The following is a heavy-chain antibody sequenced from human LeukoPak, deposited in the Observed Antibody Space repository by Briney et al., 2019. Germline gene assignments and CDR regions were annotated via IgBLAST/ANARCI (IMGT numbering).Heavy chain of an antibody. CDR2: IYISGST. CDR1: GGSFSSGLYY. CDR3: SRVGGDSGRGWDPADY. J-gene: IGHJ4*02. Sequence: SETLSLTCTVSGGSFSSGLYYWTWIRQPAGKGLEWIGRIYISGSTNYNPSLKSRVTISRDTSKNEFSLKLSSVTAADTAVYYCSRVGGDSGRGWDPADYWGQGTLVSVSS. V-gene: IGHV4-61*02. D-gene: IGHD4-17*01.